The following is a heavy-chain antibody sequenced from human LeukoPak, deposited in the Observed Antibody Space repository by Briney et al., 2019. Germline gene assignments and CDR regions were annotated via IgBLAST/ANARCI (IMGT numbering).Heavy chain of an antibody. J-gene: IGHJ5*02. D-gene: IGHD2-8*02. CDR3: ARGRWWNTQGPRNWFDP. Sequence: PSETLSLTCAVYGGSFSGYYWSWIRQPPGKGLEWIGEINHSLSTNYNPSLKSRVTMSVDTSKNQFSLKLSSVTAADTAVYYCARGRWWNTQGPRNWFDPWGQGTLVTVSS. CDR2: INHSLST. CDR1: GGSFSGYY. V-gene: IGHV4-34*01.